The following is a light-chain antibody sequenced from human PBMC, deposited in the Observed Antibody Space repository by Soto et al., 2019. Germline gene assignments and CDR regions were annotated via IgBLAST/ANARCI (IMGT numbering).Light chain of an antibody. J-gene: IGLJ1*01. V-gene: IGLV2-8*01. CDR1: SSDVGGYNY. CDR3: CSSVGSNNYV. Sequence: QSALTQPPSASGSPGQSVDISCTGTSSDVGGYNYVSWYQQYPGKAPKLIMYEVTKRPSGVPDRFSGSKSGNTASLTVSGLQAEDEADYYCCSSVGSNNYVFGTGTKLTVL. CDR2: EVT.